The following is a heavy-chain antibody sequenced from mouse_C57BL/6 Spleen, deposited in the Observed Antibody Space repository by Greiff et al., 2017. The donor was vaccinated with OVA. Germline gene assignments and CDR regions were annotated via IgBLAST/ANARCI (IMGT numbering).Heavy chain of an antibody. CDR3: ARKGDYLGDFDY. V-gene: IGHV1-19*01. D-gene: IGHD1-1*01. CDR2: INPYNGGT. CDR1: GYTFTDYY. J-gene: IGHJ2*01. Sequence: EVQLQQSGPVLVKPGASVKMSCKASGYTFTDYYMNWVKQSHGKSLEWIGVINPYNGGTSYNQKFKGKATLTVDKSSSTAYMELNSLTSEDSAVYYCARKGDYLGDFDYWGQGTTLTVSS.